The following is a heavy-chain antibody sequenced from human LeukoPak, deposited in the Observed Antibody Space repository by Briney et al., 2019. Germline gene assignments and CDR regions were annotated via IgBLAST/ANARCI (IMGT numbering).Heavy chain of an antibody. Sequence: ASVKVSCKASGGTFSSYAISWVRQAPGQGLEWMGGIIPIFGTANYAQKFQGRVTITADKSTSTAYMELSSLRSDDTAVYYCATGGIQLWSPIDYWGQGTLVTVSS. J-gene: IGHJ4*02. V-gene: IGHV1-69*06. CDR2: IIPIFGTA. CDR3: ATGGIQLWSPIDY. D-gene: IGHD5-18*01. CDR1: GGTFSSYA.